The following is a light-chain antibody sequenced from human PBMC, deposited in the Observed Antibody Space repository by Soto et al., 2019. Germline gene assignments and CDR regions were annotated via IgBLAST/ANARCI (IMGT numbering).Light chain of an antibody. CDR2: GVS. CDR1: QSINNL. J-gene: IGKJ4*01. Sequence: DVQMTQSPSTLSASVGDRVTITCRASQSINNLLAWYQQKPGKAPKFLIYGVSTLESGVPSRFSGSGSGTEFTLTISSLQPEDFATYYCQQYDRYSLTFGGGTKVDTK. V-gene: IGKV1-5*01. CDR3: QQYDRYSLT.